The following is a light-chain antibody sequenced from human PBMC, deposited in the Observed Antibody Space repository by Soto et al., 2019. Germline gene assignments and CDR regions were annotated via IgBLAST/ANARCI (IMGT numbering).Light chain of an antibody. J-gene: IGKJ4*01. CDR2: DVS. Sequence: EIILTQSPATLSLSPGERATLSCRASQSVTTFLAWYQQIPGQSPRLLVYDVSKRATGIPARFSGGGSGTDFTLTISSLEPEDFAVYYCQQRINWPLTFGGGTKVEIK. V-gene: IGKV3-11*01. CDR1: QSVTTF. CDR3: QQRINWPLT.